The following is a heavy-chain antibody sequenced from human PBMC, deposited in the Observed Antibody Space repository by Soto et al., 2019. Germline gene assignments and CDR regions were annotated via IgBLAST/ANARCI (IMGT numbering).Heavy chain of an antibody. Sequence: QVQLVESGGGVVQPGTSLRVSCVASGFTFRSNVIHWVRQAPGKGLEWVALTSYDGTNKYYGDSVRGRFTISRDNSRNTVDLQMDSLRVEDTAVYYCARWGTTGGLDVWGQGTLVSVSS. J-gene: IGHJ1*01. CDR3: ARWGTTGGLDV. CDR2: TSYDGTNK. D-gene: IGHD3-16*01. CDR1: GFTFRSNV. V-gene: IGHV3-30*19.